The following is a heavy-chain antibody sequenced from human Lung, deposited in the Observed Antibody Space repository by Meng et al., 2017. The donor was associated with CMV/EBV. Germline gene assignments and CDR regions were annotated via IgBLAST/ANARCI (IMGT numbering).Heavy chain of an antibody. Sequence: GESLKISCAASGFTFSSYAMNWVRQAPGKGLEWVSSISSSSTFKHYADSMKGRFTISRDNTKNSLYLQMSGLRAEDTALYYCERDLLGTRDYFDSWGQGTLVTVPS. CDR3: ERDLLGTRDYFDS. V-gene: IGHV3-21*01. CDR1: GFTFSSYA. D-gene: IGHD7-27*01. CDR2: ISSSSTFK. J-gene: IGHJ4*02.